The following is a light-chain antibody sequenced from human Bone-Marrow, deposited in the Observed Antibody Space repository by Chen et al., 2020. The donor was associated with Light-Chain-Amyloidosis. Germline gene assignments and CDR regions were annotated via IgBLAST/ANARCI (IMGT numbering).Light chain of an antibody. J-gene: IGKJ4*01. V-gene: IGKV3-20*01. CDR1: QSVRSDY. CDR3: QQYGGAPLT. CDR2: DAS. Sequence: EIVLTQSPGTLSLSPGERATLSCRASQSVRSDYLAWYKQKPGQAPRVVIYDASSRATGIPDRFRGSGSGNDFTLTISRLEPEDYAVYFCQQYGGAPLTFGGGTKVEIK.